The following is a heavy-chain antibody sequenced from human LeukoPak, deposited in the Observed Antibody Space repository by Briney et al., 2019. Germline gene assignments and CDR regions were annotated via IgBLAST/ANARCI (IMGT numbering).Heavy chain of an antibody. CDR1: GGTFSSYA. D-gene: IGHD3-22*01. V-gene: IGHV1-69*05. Sequence: SVKVSCKASGGTFSSYAISWVRQAPGQGLEWMGRIIPIFGTAKYAQKFQGRVTITTDESTSTAYMALSSLRSEDTAVYYCAPTPYYYDSSGSERVNAFDIWGQGTMVTVSS. J-gene: IGHJ3*02. CDR2: IIPIFGTA. CDR3: APTPYYYDSSGSERVNAFDI.